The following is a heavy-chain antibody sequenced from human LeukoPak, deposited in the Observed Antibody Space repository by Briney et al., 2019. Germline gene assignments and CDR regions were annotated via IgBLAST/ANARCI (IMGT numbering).Heavy chain of an antibody. CDR1: GGSISSGGYY. D-gene: IGHD5-24*01. J-gene: IGHJ4*02. CDR3: AREERNYYLVY. Sequence: TSETLSLTCTVSGGSISSGGYYWSWIRQHPGKGLEWIGYIYYSGSTYYNPSLKSRFTISVDTSKNQFSLKLSSVTAADTAVYYCAREERNYYLVYWGQGTLVTVSS. CDR2: IYYSGST. V-gene: IGHV4-31*03.